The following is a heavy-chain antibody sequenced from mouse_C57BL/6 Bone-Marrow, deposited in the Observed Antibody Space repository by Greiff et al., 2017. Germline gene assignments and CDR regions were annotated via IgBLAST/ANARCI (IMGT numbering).Heavy chain of an antibody. CDR3: ARFWGYFQGY. CDR2: IYPGSGSN. V-gene: IGHV1-55*01. J-gene: IGHJ2*01. Sequence: QVQLQQPGAELVKPGASVKMSCKASGYTFTSYWITWVKQRPGQGLEWIGDIYPGSGSNNYNEKFKSKATLTVETSSSTAYMQLSSLTSEDSAVYYWARFWGYFQGYWGHGTTLTVSS. D-gene: IGHD2-3*01. CDR1: GYTFTSYW.